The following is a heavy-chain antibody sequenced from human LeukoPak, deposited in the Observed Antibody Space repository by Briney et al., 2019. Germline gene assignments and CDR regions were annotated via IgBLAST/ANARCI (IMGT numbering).Heavy chain of an antibody. CDR3: ARAKTSSSWFGFDP. CDR1: GDSVSSNSAA. V-gene: IGHV6-1*01. J-gene: IGHJ5*02. Sequence: SQTLSLTCAISGDSVSSNSAAWNWIRQSPSRGLEWLGRTYYRSKWYNDYAVSVKSRININPDTSKNQFSLQLNSVTPEDTAVYYCARAKTSSSWFGFDPWGQGTLVTVSS. CDR2: TYYRSKWYN. D-gene: IGHD6-13*01.